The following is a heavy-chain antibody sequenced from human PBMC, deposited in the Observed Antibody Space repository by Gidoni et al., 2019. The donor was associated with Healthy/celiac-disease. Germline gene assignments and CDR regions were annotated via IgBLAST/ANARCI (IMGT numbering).Heavy chain of an antibody. CDR3: ARDRRAFDP. CDR1: GGSISSYY. CDR2: IYYSGST. V-gene: IGHV4-59*01. J-gene: IGHJ5*02. Sequence: QVQLQESGPGLVKPSETLSLTCTVSGGSISSYYWSWIRQPPGKGLEWIGYIYYSGSTNYNPSLKSRVTISVDTSKNQFSLKLSSVTAADTAVYYCARDRRAFDPWGQGTLVTVSS.